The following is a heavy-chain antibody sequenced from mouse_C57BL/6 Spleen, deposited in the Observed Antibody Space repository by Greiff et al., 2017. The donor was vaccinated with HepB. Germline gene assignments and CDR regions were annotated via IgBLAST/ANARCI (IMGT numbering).Heavy chain of an antibody. D-gene: IGHD2-2*01. V-gene: IGHV1-52*01. CDR1: GYTFTSYW. Sequence: QVQLKQPGAELVRPGSSVKLSCKASGYTFTSYWMHWVKQRPIQGLEWIGNIDPSDSETHYNQKFKDKATLTVDKSSSTAYMQLSSLTSEDSAVYYCARGEDGYDGAWFAYWGQGTLVTVSA. J-gene: IGHJ3*01. CDR2: IDPSDSET. CDR3: ARGEDGYDGAWFAY.